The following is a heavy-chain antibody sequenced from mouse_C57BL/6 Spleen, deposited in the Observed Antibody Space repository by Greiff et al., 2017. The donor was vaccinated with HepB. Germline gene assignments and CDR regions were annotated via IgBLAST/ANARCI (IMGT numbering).Heavy chain of an antibody. J-gene: IGHJ3*01. V-gene: IGHV1-82*01. D-gene: IGHD1-1*01. CDR1: GYAFSSSW. Sequence: QVQLKESGPELVKPGASVKISCKASGYAFSSSWMNWVKQRPGKGLEWIGRIYPGDGDTNYNGKFKGKATLTADKSSSTAYMQLSSLTSEDSAVYFCARSGGSSLWFAYWGQGTLVTVSA. CDR2: IYPGDGDT. CDR3: ARSGGSSLWFAY.